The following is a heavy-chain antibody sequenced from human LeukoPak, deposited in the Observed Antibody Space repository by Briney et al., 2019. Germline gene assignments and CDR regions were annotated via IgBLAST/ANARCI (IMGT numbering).Heavy chain of an antibody. CDR3: ARDRRPYYYYGMDV. V-gene: IGHV1-2*02. Sequence: ASVKVSCKASGYTFTGYYMHWVRQAPGQGLEWMGWINPNSGGTNYVQKFQGRVTMTRDTSISTAYMELSRLRSDDTAVYYCARDRRPYYYYGMDVWGQGTTVTVS. J-gene: IGHJ6*02. CDR1: GYTFTGYY. CDR2: INPNSGGT.